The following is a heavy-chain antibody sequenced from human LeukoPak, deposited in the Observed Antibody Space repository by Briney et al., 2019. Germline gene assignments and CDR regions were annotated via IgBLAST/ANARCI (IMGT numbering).Heavy chain of an antibody. CDR3: ARGIAVAVDYYYYYMDV. CDR1: GGSFSGYY. Sequence: PSETLSLTRVVYGGSFSGYYWSGIRQAPGKGVEWIGEISHGGITKYNPSLTSRVTISVDSSKKQLSLNLTSVTAADAAVYYCARGIAVAVDYYYYYMDVWGKGTTVTVSS. V-gene: IGHV4-34*01. CDR2: ISHGGIT. D-gene: IGHD6-19*01. J-gene: IGHJ6*03.